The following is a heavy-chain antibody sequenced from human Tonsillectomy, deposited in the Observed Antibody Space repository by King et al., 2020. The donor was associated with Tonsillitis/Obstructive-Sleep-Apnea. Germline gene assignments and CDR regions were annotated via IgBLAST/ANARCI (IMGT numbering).Heavy chain of an antibody. J-gene: IGHJ4*02. Sequence: VQLVESGGGLVQPGGSLRLSCAASGFTFSTYAMSWVRQAPGKGLEWVSAISGSGGSAYYADSVKGRFTISRDNSKNTLSLQMNSLRAEDTAVYYCAKGSGANCARPLDYWGQGTLVTVSS. D-gene: IGHD4/OR15-4a*01. CDR2: ISGSGGSA. CDR1: GFTFSTYA. V-gene: IGHV3-23*04. CDR3: AKGSGANCARPLDY.